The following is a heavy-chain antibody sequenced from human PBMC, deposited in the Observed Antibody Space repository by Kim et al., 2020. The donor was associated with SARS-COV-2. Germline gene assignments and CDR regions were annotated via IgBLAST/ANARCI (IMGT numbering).Heavy chain of an antibody. V-gene: IGHV1-69*01. D-gene: IGHD6-25*01. CDR3: ARVVVAASYFDY. J-gene: IGHJ4*02. Sequence: NYAQKFQGRVTITADESTSTAYMELSSLRSEDTAVYYCARVVVAASYFDYWGQGTLVTVSS.